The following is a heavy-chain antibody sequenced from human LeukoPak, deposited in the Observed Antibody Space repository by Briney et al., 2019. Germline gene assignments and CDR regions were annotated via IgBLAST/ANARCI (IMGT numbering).Heavy chain of an antibody. CDR2: IIPIFGTA. CDR3: ARAYGDYVYVVSVYYYYGMDV. D-gene: IGHD4-17*01. Sequence: ASVKVSCKASGGTFSSYAISWVRQAPGQGLEWMGGIIPIFGTANFAQKFQGRVTITADESTSTAYMELSSLRSEDTAVYYCARAYGDYVYVVSVYYYYGMDVWGQGTTVTVSS. J-gene: IGHJ6*02. CDR1: GGTFSSYA. V-gene: IGHV1-69*13.